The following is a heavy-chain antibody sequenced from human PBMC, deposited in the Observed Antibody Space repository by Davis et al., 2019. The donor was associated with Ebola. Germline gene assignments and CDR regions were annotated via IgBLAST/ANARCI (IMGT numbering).Heavy chain of an antibody. J-gene: IGHJ4*01. CDR1: GFTFSNFH. CDR2: IDPDGTGT. D-gene: IGHD5-12*01. V-gene: IGHV3-74*01. Sequence: PGGSLRLSCAASGFTFSNFHIHWVRQTPGKGLVWVARIDPDGTGTNYADSVKGRVTISRDNAKNTLSLQMNSLRVEDTAVYYCVRDSGYYSHDYWGHGTLVTVSS. CDR3: VRDSGYYSHDY.